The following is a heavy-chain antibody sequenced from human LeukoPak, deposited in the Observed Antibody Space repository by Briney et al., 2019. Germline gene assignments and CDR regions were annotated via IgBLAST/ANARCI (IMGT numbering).Heavy chain of an antibody. J-gene: IGHJ3*02. CDR3: AREGRYYGSGSHRDGFDI. CDR1: GFTFSSYA. CDR2: ISGSGGST. Sequence: PGGSLRLSCAASGFTFSSYAMSWVRQAPGKGLEWVSAISGSGGSTYYADSVKGRFTISRDNAKNSLYLQMNSLTAGDTAIYYCAREGRYYGSGSHRDGFDIWGQGTMVTVSS. V-gene: IGHV3-23*01. D-gene: IGHD3-10*01.